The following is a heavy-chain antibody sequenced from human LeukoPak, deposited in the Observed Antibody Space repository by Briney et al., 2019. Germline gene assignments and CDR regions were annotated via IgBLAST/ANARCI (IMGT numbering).Heavy chain of an antibody. Sequence: PGGSLRLSCAASGFTFSSYAMHWVRQAPGKGLEWVAVISYDGSNKYYTDSVKGRFTISRDNSKNTLYLQMNSLRAEDTAVYYCARYVDYGDYGPLDYWGQGTLVTVSS. CDR1: GFTFSSYA. V-gene: IGHV3-30*04. CDR2: ISYDGSNK. D-gene: IGHD4-17*01. CDR3: ARYVDYGDYGPLDY. J-gene: IGHJ4*02.